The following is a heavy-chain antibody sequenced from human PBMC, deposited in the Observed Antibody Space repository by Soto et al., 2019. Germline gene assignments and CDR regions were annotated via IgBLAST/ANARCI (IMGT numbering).Heavy chain of an antibody. V-gene: IGHV4-59*08. CDR2: IYYSGST. CDR1: GGSISRYY. Sequence: SSETLSLTRTVSGGSISRYYWSWIRQPPGKGLEWIGYIYYSGSTNYNPSLKSRVTISVDTSKNQFSLKLSSVTAADTAVYYCARHDGSNGGSFNPWGQGTLVTVSS. D-gene: IGHD2-15*01. CDR3: ARHDGSNGGSFNP. J-gene: IGHJ5*02.